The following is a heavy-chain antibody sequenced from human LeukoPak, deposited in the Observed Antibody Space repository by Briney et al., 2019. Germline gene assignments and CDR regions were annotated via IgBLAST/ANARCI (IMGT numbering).Heavy chain of an antibody. Sequence: SGTLSDTPTVSLGSLIRYNWNWIPPPPGKELERIWRIYTRGSTRCKSYIMSRVTMAVDTSKHQFPLKLSFVTAADTDVYYCARDVGGYNYGYSLDYWGQGTLVSVSS. V-gene: IGHV4-4*07. CDR3: ARDVGGYNYGYSLDY. CDR1: LGSLIRYN. D-gene: IGHD5-18*01. J-gene: IGHJ4*02. CDR2: IYTRGST.